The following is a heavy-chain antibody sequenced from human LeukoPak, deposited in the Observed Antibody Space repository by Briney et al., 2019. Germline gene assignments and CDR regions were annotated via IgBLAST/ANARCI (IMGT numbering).Heavy chain of an antibody. V-gene: IGHV3-23*01. CDR2: ISGSGGST. CDR1: GFTFSSYA. J-gene: IGHJ6*02. CDR3: ARVVGRYMDV. D-gene: IGHD2-15*01. Sequence: GGSLRLSCAASGFTFSSYAMSWVRQAPGKGLEWVSAISGSGGSTYCADSVKGRFTISRDNSKNTLYLQMNSLRAEDTAVYYCARVVGRYMDVWGQGTTVTVSS.